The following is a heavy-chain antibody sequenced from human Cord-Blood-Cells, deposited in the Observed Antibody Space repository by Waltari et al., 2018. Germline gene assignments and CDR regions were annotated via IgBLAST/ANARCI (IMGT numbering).Heavy chain of an antibody. Sequence: QLQLQESGPGLVKPSETLSLTCTVSGGSISSSSYYWGWLRQPPGKGLEWIGSIYYSGSTYYTPSLKSRVTISVDTSKNQFSLKLSSVTAADTAVYYCARWGLNWNFDYWGQGTLVTVSS. CDR3: ARWGLNWNFDY. D-gene: IGHD1-1*01. CDR2: IYYSGST. V-gene: IGHV4-39*01. CDR1: GGSISSSSYY. J-gene: IGHJ4*02.